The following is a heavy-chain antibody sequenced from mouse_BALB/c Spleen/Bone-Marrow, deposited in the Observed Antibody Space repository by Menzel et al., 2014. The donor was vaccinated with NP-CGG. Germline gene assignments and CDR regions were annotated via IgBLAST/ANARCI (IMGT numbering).Heavy chain of an antibody. Sequence: VKLMESGPGLVAPSQSLSITCTVSGFSLTGYGVYWIRQPPGKGLEWLGMIWGDGSTDYNSVLKSRLTISKDNSKSQVFLKMNSLQTDDTARYYGARDEEGAGTGLYAMDYWGQGTSVTVSS. CDR3: ARDEEGAGTGLYAMDY. D-gene: IGHD4-1*01. J-gene: IGHJ4*01. CDR2: IWGDGST. V-gene: IGHV2-6-7*01. CDR1: GFSLTGYG.